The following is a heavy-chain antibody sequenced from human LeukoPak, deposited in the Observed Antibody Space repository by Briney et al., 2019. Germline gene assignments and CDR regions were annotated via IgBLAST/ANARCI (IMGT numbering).Heavy chain of an antibody. V-gene: IGHV3-48*03. Sequence: GGSLRLSCAASGFTFSSYEMNWVRQAPGKGLEWVSYISSSGSTIYYADSVKGRFTISRDNAKNSLYLQMNSLRAEDTAVYYCARAAVWGWGKTYYFDYWGQGTLVTVSS. J-gene: IGHJ4*02. CDR1: GFTFSSYE. D-gene: IGHD3-16*01. CDR2: ISSSGSTI. CDR3: ARAAVWGWGKTYYFDY.